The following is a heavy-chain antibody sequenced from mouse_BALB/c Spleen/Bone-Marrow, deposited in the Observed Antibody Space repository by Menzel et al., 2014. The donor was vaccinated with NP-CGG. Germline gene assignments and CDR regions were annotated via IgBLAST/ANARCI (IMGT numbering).Heavy chain of an antibody. CDR2: ISSGGGST. V-gene: IGHV5-12-1*01. CDR1: GFAFSSYD. CDR3: ARQSRAWFAY. D-gene: IGHD1-1*01. Sequence: EVQVVESGGGLVKPGGSLKLSCAASGFAFSSYDMSWVRQTPEKRLEWVAYISSGGGSTYYPDTVKGRFTIPRDNAKNPLYLQMSSLKSEDTAMYYCARQSRAWFAYWGQGTLVTVSA. J-gene: IGHJ3*01.